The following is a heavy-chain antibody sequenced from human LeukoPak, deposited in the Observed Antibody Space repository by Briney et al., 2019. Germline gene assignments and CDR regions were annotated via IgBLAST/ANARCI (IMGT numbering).Heavy chain of an antibody. CDR2: ISRAGIES. J-gene: IGHJ4*02. V-gene: IGHV3-7*01. D-gene: IGHD1-7*01. CDR1: GFTFTDYC. Sequence: LGGSLRLSCAASGFTFTDYCMTWVRQVPGKGLEWVANISRAGIESYYVDSVKGRFTISRDNAEKSLYLQMDSLRVDDTAVYYCARVGTRELQRVFDNWGQGTLVTVSS. CDR3: ARVGTRELQRVFDN.